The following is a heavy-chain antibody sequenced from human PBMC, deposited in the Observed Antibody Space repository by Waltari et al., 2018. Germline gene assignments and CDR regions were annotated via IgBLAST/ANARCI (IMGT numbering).Heavy chain of an antibody. Sequence: EVQLVQSGAEVKKPGESLKISCKGSGYSFTSYWIGWVRQMPGKGLEWMGIIYPGDSDTRYSPSFQGQVTISADKSISTAYLQWSSLKASDTAMYYCARLPRAYCSSTSCGWFDPWGQGTLVTVSS. CDR2: IYPGDSDT. CDR3: ARLPRAYCSSTSCGWFDP. V-gene: IGHV5-51*03. J-gene: IGHJ5*02. D-gene: IGHD2-2*01. CDR1: GYSFTSYW.